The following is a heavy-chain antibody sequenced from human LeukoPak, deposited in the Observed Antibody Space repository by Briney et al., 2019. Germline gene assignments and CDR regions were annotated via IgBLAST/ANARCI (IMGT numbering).Heavy chain of an antibody. V-gene: IGHV3-21*01. Sequence: GGSLRLSCAASGFTFSSYSMNWVRQAPGKGLEWVSSISGSSSYIYYADSVKGRFTISRDNAKNSLYLQMNSLRAEDTAVYYCARGLVQDVGLDYWGQGTLVTVSS. CDR3: ARGLVQDVGLDY. CDR1: GFTFSSYS. D-gene: IGHD6-6*01. CDR2: ISGSSSYI. J-gene: IGHJ4*02.